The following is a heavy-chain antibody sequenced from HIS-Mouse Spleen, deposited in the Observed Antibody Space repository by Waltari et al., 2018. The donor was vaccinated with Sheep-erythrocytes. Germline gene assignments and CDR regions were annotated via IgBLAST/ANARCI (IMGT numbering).Heavy chain of an antibody. Sequence: EVQLVQSGAEVKKPGESLKISCKGSGYSFTSYWIGWVRQMPGKGLEWMGIICPGDSETRYSPSCQGQFTISGDKSVSTAYLECSSLKASDTAMYYCARLFYVDIVATTLFDYWGQGTLVTVSS. CDR1: GYSFTSYW. V-gene: IGHV5-51*01. CDR2: ICPGDSET. J-gene: IGHJ4*02. D-gene: IGHD5-12*01. CDR3: ARLFYVDIVATTLFDY.